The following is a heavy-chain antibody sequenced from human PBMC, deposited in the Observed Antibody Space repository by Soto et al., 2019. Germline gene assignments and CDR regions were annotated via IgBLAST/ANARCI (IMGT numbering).Heavy chain of an antibody. J-gene: IGHJ4*02. D-gene: IGHD3-3*01. Sequence: QITLNESGPTVVRPTETLTLTCSFSGFSLTTSGVGVGWIRQSPGKAPEWLALIYWDDDKRYSASLKSRLTITKATSKTQIVLTVSDLAPTDTATYYCAHRVLRTVFGLVTTTAIYFDFWGQGTPVAVSS. CDR2: IYWDDDK. V-gene: IGHV2-5*02. CDR3: AHRVLRTVFGLVTTTAIYFDF. CDR1: GFSLTTSGVG.